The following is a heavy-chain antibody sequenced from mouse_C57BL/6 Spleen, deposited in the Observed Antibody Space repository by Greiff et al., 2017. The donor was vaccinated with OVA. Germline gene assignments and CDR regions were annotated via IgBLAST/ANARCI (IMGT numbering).Heavy chain of an antibody. Sequence: VQLKESGPELVKPGASVKMSCKASGYTFTDYNMHWVKQSHGKSLEWIGYINPNNGGTSYNQKFKGKATLTVNKSSSTAYMELRSLTSEDSAVYYCARSGQLRLPYFDYWGQGTTLTVSS. J-gene: IGHJ2*01. V-gene: IGHV1-22*01. CDR1: GYTFTDYN. D-gene: IGHD3-2*02. CDR3: ARSGQLRLPYFDY. CDR2: INPNNGGT.